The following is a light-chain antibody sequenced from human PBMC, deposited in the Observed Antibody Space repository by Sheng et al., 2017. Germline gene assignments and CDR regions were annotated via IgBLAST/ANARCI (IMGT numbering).Light chain of an antibody. CDR3: LHDYNYPLT. Sequence: AIQMTQSPSSLSASVGYRVTITCRASQGIGNDLDWYQQKPGKAPKLLVYTASILQSGVPSRFSGSGSGTDFTLTISSLQPEDFATYYCLHDYNYPLTFGGGTKVEIK. V-gene: IGKV1-6*01. CDR1: QGIGND. J-gene: IGKJ4*01. CDR2: TAS.